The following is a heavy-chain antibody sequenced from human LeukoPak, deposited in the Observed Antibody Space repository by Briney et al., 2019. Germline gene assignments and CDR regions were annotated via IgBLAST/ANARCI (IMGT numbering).Heavy chain of an antibody. D-gene: IGHD2-15*01. CDR3: ARGPIENIVVVVAATPLGYYFDY. V-gene: IGHV3-21*01. CDR1: GFTFSSYS. CDR2: ISSTSSYI. Sequence: GGSLRLSCAASGFTFSSYSMNWVRQAPGKGLEWVSSISSTSSYIYYADSVKGRFTISRDNAKNSLYLQMNSLRAEDTAVYYCARGPIENIVVVVAATPLGYYFDYWGQGTLVTVSS. J-gene: IGHJ4*02.